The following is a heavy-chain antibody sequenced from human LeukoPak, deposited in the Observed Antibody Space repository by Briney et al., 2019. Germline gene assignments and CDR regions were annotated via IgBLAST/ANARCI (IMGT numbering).Heavy chain of an antibody. V-gene: IGHV1-2*02. CDR2: INPNSGGT. Sequence: ASVKVSCKASGYTFTGYYMHWVRQAPGQGLEWMGWINPNSGGTNYAQKFQGRVTMTRDTSISTAYMELSRLRSDDTAVYYCARDRVVVVVAATHSRYMDVWGKGTTVTVSS. CDR3: ARDRVVVVVAATHSRYMDV. J-gene: IGHJ6*03. D-gene: IGHD2-15*01. CDR1: GYTFTGYY.